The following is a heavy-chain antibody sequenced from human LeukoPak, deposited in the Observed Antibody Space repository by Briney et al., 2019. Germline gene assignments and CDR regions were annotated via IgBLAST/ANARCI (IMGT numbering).Heavy chain of an antibody. CDR3: ARDRIWFRELNWFDP. CDR1: GGSFSGYY. CDR2: INHSGST. J-gene: IGHJ5*02. D-gene: IGHD3-10*01. V-gene: IGHV4-34*01. Sequence: SETLSLTCAVYGGSFSGYYWSWIRQPPGKGLEWIGEINHSGSTNYNPSLKSRVTISVDTSKNQFSLRLSSVTAADTAVYYCARDRIWFRELNWFDPWGQGTLVTVSS.